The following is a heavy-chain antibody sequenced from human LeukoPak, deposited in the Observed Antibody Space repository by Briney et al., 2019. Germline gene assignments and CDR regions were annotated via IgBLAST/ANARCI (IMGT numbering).Heavy chain of an antibody. Sequence: PGGSLRLSCAASGFTFSSYEMNWVRQAPGKGLEWVSYISSSGSTIYYADSVKGRFTISRDNAKNSLYLQMNSLRAEDTAVYYCARVPLLYDFWSGYYYHYYYYMDVWGKGTTVTVSS. CDR3: ARVPLLYDFWSGYYYHYYYYMDV. CDR2: ISSSGSTI. CDR1: GFTFSSYE. J-gene: IGHJ6*03. D-gene: IGHD3-3*01. V-gene: IGHV3-48*03.